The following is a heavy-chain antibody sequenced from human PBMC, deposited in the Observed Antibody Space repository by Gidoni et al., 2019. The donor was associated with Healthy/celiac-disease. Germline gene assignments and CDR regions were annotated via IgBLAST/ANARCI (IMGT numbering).Heavy chain of an antibody. J-gene: IGHJ4*02. CDR3: ARGVGNYGDYGNDYFDY. CDR1: GFTFSRYS. Sequence: EVQLVESGGRLVKPGGSLRPPCAAPGFTFSRYSTNWVRQAPGKGLEWVSSISSSSSYIYYADSVKGRFTISRDNAKNSLYLQMNSLRAEDTAVYYCARGVGNYGDYGNDYFDYWGQGTLVTVSS. V-gene: IGHV3-21*01. D-gene: IGHD4-17*01. CDR2: ISSSSSYI.